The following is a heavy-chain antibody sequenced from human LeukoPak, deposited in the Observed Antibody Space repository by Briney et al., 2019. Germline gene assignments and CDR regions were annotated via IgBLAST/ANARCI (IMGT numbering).Heavy chain of an antibody. CDR2: ISGSGGST. Sequence: GGSLRLSCAASGFTFSSDAMSWVRQAPGKGLEWVSAISGSGGSTYYADSVKGRFTISRDNSKNTLYLQMNSLRAEDTAVYYCAKDGPRGYSSGWYPYWGQGTLVTVSS. CDR3: AKDGPRGYSSGWYPY. V-gene: IGHV3-23*01. J-gene: IGHJ4*02. CDR1: GFTFSSDA. D-gene: IGHD6-19*01.